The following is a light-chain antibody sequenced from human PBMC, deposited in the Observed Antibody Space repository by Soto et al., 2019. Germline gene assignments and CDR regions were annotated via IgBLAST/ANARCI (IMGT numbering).Light chain of an antibody. CDR1: SSDVGSYEF. V-gene: IGLV2-23*03. CDR2: EGS. CDR3: CSYAGGRNV. J-gene: IGLJ1*01. Sequence: QSALTQPASVSESPGQSITISCTGTSSDVGSYEFVSWYQQYPGKAPKLMIYEGSKRPSGVSDRVSGSKSGNTASLTISGLQAEDEADYFCCSYAGGRNVFGAGTKLTVL.